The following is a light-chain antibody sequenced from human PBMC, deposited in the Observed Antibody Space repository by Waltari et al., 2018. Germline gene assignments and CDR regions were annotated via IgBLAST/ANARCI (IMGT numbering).Light chain of an antibody. V-gene: IGKV3-15*01. CDR3: HQYNNWPRT. Sequence: EIVMTQSPATLSVSPGERATLSCRASQSVSSKLAWYQQKPGQAPRLLIYGSSTTATGIPARFSGSWSGTEFTLTISSLQSEDFAVYYCHQYNNWPRTFGQGTKVEIK. CDR2: GSS. CDR1: QSVSSK. J-gene: IGKJ1*01.